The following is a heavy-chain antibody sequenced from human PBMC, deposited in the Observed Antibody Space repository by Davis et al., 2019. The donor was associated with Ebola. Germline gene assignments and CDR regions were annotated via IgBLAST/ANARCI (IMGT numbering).Heavy chain of an antibody. CDR2: IAYDGSSE. CDR1: GFTFSGYG. Sequence: GGSLRLSCAASGFTFSGYGMHWVRQAPGKGLEWVALIAYDGSSEYYADSVRGRSVISRDTSKNTVYLQMNSLRTEDTAVYYCARDAGRWNDVPPHFGGMDVWGQGTAVTVTS. V-gene: IGHV3-30*03. J-gene: IGHJ6*02. CDR3: ARDAGRWNDVPPHFGGMDV. D-gene: IGHD1-1*01.